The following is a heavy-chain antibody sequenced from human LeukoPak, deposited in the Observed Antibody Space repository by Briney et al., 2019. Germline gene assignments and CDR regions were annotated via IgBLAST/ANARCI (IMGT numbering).Heavy chain of an antibody. J-gene: IGHJ4*02. Sequence: KSGGSLRLSCAASGFTFSSYSMNWVRQAPGKGLEWVSSISSSSSYIYYADSVKGRFTISRDNAKNSLYLQMNSLRAEDTAVYYCARDTEVNWDYGDYGGVDYWGQGTLVTVSS. CDR1: GFTFSSYS. V-gene: IGHV3-21*01. CDR2: ISSSSSYI. CDR3: ARDTEVNWDYGDYGGVDY. D-gene: IGHD4-17*01.